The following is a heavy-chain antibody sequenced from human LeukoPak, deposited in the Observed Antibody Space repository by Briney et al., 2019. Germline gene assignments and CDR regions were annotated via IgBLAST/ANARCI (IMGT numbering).Heavy chain of an antibody. CDR3: ATTMVRGVIDGY. CDR1: GGSFSGYY. J-gene: IGHJ4*02. CDR2: IYHSGST. V-gene: IGHV4-34*01. Sequence: SETLSLTCAVYGGSFSGYYWSWIRQPPGKGLEWIGYIYHSGSTYYNPSLKSRVTISVDRSKNQFSLKLSSVTAADTAAYYCATTMVRGVIDGYWGQGTLVTVSS. D-gene: IGHD3-10*01.